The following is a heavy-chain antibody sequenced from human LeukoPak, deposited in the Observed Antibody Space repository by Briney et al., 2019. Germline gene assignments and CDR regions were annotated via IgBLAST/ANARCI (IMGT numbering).Heavy chain of an antibody. V-gene: IGHV4-59*01. Sequence: PSETLSLTCTVSGGSISSYYWSWLRQPPGKGLEWIGYIYYSGSTNYNPSLKSRVTISVDTSKNQFSLKLSSVTAADTAVYYCARGQYYYDSSGYYLYWGQGTLVTVSS. CDR3: ARGQYYYDSSGYYLY. CDR2: IYYSGST. J-gene: IGHJ4*02. CDR1: GGSISSYY. D-gene: IGHD3-22*01.